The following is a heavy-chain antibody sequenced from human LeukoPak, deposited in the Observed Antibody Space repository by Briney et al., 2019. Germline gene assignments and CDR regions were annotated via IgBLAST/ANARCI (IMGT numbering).Heavy chain of an antibody. Sequence: GASVKVSCKASGYTFTSYAMHWVRQAPGQGLEWMGGIIPIFGTANYAQKFQGRVTITADESTSTAYMELSSLRSEDTAVYYCASPMVRGVIPNWYYFDYWGQGTLVTVSS. V-gene: IGHV1-69*13. CDR2: IIPIFGTA. CDR3: ASPMVRGVIPNWYYFDY. CDR1: GYTFTSYA. D-gene: IGHD3-10*01. J-gene: IGHJ4*02.